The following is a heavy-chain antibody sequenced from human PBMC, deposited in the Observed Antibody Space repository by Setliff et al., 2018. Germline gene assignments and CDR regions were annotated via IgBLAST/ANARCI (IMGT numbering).Heavy chain of an antibody. D-gene: IGHD1-7*01. CDR3: AKKLPGVRYFDY. Sequence: SVKVSCKASGYTFSSYAISWVRQAPGQGLEWMGRIIPIFGTANYAQKFQGRVTITADKSTSTAYMELSSLRSEDTAVYYCAKKLPGVRYFDYCGQGTLVTVSS. J-gene: IGHJ4*02. V-gene: IGHV1-69*06. CDR1: GYTFSSYA. CDR2: IIPIFGTA.